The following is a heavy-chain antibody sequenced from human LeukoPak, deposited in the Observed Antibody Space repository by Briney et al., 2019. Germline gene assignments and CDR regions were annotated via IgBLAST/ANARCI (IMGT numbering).Heavy chain of an antibody. CDR2: ISSSSSYI. CDR3: ARDGAGAGGRIRYYYYGMDV. J-gene: IGHJ6*02. CDR1: GFTFSSYS. V-gene: IGHV3-21*01. Sequence: SGGSLRLSCAASGFTFSSYSMNWVRQAPGKGLGWVSSISSSSSYIYYADSVKGRFTISRDNAKNSLYLQMNSLRAEDTAVYYCARDGAGAGGRIRYYYYGMDVWGQGTTVTVSS. D-gene: IGHD2-15*01.